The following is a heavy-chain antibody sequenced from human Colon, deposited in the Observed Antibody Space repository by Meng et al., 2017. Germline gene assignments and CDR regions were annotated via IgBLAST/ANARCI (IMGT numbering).Heavy chain of an antibody. Sequence: ASVKVSCKPSGYTFTTYGIPWVRQAPGQGLEWMGWISPYNENRNYAQRFHGRVTMTTDTSTNTAYVEVTTLRYEDAAVYYCAGGGVGRNGHYVYFDYWGQGTLVTVSS. CDR1: GYTFTTYG. J-gene: IGHJ4*02. CDR3: AGGGVGRNGHYVYFDY. CDR2: ISPYNENR. V-gene: IGHV1-18*01. D-gene: IGHD5-24*01.